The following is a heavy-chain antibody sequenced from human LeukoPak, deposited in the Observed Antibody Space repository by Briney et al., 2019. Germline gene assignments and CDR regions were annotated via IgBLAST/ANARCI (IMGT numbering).Heavy chain of an antibody. CDR2: IYSGGST. CDR1: GFTVSSNY. D-gene: IGHD6-19*01. Sequence: GGSLRLSCAASGFTVSSNYMSWVPQAPGKGLEWVSVIYSGGSTYYADSVKGRFTISRDNSKNTLYLQMNSLRAEDTAVYYCASWGSGWYYFDYWGQGTLVTVSS. J-gene: IGHJ4*02. V-gene: IGHV3-66*01. CDR3: ASWGSGWYYFDY.